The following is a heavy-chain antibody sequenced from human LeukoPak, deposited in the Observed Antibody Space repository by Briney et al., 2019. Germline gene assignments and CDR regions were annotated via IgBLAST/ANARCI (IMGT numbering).Heavy chain of an antibody. CDR2: ISGSGDST. D-gene: IGHD1-26*01. V-gene: IGHV3-23*01. CDR1: GFTFSSFA. Sequence: GGSLRLSCAASGFTFSSFALSWVRQAPGKGLEWVSSISGSGDSTYYMESVKGRFTISRDNSENTLYLQMNSLRADDTAVYYCARSGKWELTSRFRPNNWFDPWGQGTLVTVSS. J-gene: IGHJ5*02. CDR3: ARSGKWELTSRFRPNNWFDP.